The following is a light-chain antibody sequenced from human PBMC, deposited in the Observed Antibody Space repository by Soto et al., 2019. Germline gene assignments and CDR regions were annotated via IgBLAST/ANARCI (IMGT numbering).Light chain of an antibody. CDR1: QGVSSK. Sequence: EVVITQSPATVSVSPGERATLSCRASQGVSSKLAWYQQRPGQAPRLLISGASTRATGIPARFSGSGSGTEFTLTISSXQSEDFAVYYCQQYNKWPQTFGQGTKVDIK. CDR3: QQYNKWPQT. J-gene: IGKJ1*01. V-gene: IGKV3-15*01. CDR2: GAS.